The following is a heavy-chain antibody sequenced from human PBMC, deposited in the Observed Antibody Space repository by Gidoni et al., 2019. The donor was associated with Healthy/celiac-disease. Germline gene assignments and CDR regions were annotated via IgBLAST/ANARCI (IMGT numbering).Heavy chain of an antibody. CDR2: IDSGGST. D-gene: IGHD2-2*01. V-gene: IGHV3-53*01. Sequence: EVQLVASGGGLIQPGGYLRLSCAASGFTVSSTYMSWVRQAPGKGLEWVSVIDSGGSTDYADYVKGRCTISRDNSKNTLYLQMNSLRAEDTAVYYCARDSVYCSSTSCYYYYGMDVWGQGTTVTVSS. CDR1: GFTVSSTY. CDR3: ARDSVYCSSTSCYYYYGMDV. J-gene: IGHJ6*02.